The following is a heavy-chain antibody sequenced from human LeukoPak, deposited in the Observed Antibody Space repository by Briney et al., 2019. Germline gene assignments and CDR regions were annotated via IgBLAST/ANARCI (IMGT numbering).Heavy chain of an antibody. D-gene: IGHD3-22*01. CDR1: GFTFSSYA. CDR2: ISGSGSST. V-gene: IGHV3-23*01. J-gene: IGHJ4*02. Sequence: GGSLRLSCAASGFTFSSYAMSWVRQAPGKGLEWVSGISGSGSSTYYADSVKGRFTISRDNSKNTLSLQMNSLRAEDTAVYYCAKGGSFYDSSGYADYWGQGTLVTASS. CDR3: AKGGSFYDSSGYADY.